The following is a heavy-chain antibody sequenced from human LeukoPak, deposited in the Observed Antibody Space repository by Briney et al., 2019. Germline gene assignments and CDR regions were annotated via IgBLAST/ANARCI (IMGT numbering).Heavy chain of an antibody. V-gene: IGHV1-46*01. Sequence: GASVKVSCKASGYTFTSYYIHWVRQAPGQGLEWMGMINPSRGSTSYAQKFQGGLTMTRDTSTSTAYMELSSLRSEDTAVYYCTRGVQLERRYYNWFDPWGQGTLVTVSS. CDR1: GYTFTSYY. D-gene: IGHD1-1*01. J-gene: IGHJ5*02. CDR2: INPSRGST. CDR3: TRGVQLERRYYNWFDP.